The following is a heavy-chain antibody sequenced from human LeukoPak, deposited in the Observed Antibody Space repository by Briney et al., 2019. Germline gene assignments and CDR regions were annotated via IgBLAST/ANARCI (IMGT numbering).Heavy chain of an antibody. D-gene: IGHD6-13*01. V-gene: IGHV3-66*01. Sequence: GGSLRLSCAASGFTVSSTYMSWVRQAPGKGLEWVSVIYAGGSTDYADSVKGRFTISRDKSKNTLYLQMNSLRAEDTAVYYCARDIAAGGTWGMDVWGQGTTVTVSS. CDR1: GFTVSSTY. J-gene: IGHJ6*02. CDR3: ARDIAAGGTWGMDV. CDR2: IYAGGST.